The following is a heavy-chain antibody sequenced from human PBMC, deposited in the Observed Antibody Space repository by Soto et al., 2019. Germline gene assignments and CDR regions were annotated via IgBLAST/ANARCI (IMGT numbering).Heavy chain of an antibody. V-gene: IGHV4-39*07. J-gene: IGHJ4*02. CDR1: GGSISSSSYY. CDR3: ASYYGSGSYLLDY. CDR2: INHSGST. D-gene: IGHD3-10*01. Sequence: SETLSLTCTVSGGSISSSSYYWGWIRQPPGKGLEWIGEINHSGSTNYNPSLKSRVTISVDTSKNQFSLKLSSVTAADTAVYYCASYYGSGSYLLDYWGQGTLVTVSS.